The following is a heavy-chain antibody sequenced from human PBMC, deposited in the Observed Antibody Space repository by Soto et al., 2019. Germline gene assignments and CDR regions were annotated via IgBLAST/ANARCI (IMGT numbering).Heavy chain of an antibody. CDR1: GFTFSSYG. CDR2: ISYDGSNK. Sequence: GGSLRLSFAASGFTFSSYGMHWVRQAPGKGLEWVAVISYDGSNKYYADSVKGRFTISRDNSKNTLYLQMNSLRAEDTAVYYCAKDPLPAARVSSYYFDYWGQGTLVTVSS. CDR3: AKDPLPAARVSSYYFDY. J-gene: IGHJ4*02. V-gene: IGHV3-30*18. D-gene: IGHD2-2*01.